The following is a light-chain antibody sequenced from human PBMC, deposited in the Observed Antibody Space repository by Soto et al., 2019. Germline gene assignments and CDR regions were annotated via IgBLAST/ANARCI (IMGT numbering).Light chain of an antibody. Sequence: EVVRTLTTTTRSVAAGERAALSFRASQFVSTNLAWYQQRPGQAPRLLIYGASTRAIGVPARFSGSGSGTEFTLTISSLQSEDFAVYHCQHYTNWPITFGQGTLLEI. CDR3: QHYTNWPIT. V-gene: IGKV3-15*01. J-gene: IGKJ5*01. CDR1: QFVSTN. CDR2: GAS.